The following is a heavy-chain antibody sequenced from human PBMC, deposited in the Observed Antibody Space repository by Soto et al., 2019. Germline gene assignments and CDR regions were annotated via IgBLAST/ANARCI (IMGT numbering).Heavy chain of an antibody. CDR3: GRAVVGPPHSFDY. V-gene: IGHV4-39*01. CDR1: GGSISSSSYY. D-gene: IGHD1-26*01. Sequence: QLQLQESGPGLVKPSETLSLTCTVSGGSISSSSYYWGWIRQPPGKGLEWIGSIYYSGSTYFNPSRMIRVTLSVDTSKSQFSLKLSSVTAADKAVYYCGRAVVGPPHSFDYWGQGTLVTVSS. CDR2: IYYSGST. J-gene: IGHJ4*02.